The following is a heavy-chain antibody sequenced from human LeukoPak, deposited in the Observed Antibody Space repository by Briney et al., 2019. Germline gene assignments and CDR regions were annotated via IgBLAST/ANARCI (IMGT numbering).Heavy chain of an antibody. Sequence: ASVKVSCRASGCSFTGYYMLWVRQAPGQGLEWMGWISTYNGHTNYAQKLQGRVTMTTHTSTTTAYMELRSLRSDDAAVYYCESNGRCSGGSCYSEAFDIWGQGTMVTVSS. CDR3: ESNGRCSGGSCYSEAFDI. J-gene: IGHJ3*02. D-gene: IGHD2-15*01. CDR2: ISTYNGHT. CDR1: GCSFTGYY. V-gene: IGHV1-18*04.